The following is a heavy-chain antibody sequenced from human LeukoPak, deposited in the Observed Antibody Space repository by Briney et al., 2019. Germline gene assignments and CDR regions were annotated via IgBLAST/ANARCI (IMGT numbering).Heavy chain of an antibody. D-gene: IGHD2-2*01. CDR2: VRSDGSNK. CDR1: GFIFSNYA. CDR3: AKDRYQLFDY. J-gene: IGHJ4*02. Sequence: GGSLRLSCAASGFIFSNYAMHWVRQAPGKGLEWVAFVRSDGSNKYYADPVKGRFTISRDNSNNTVFLEMNSLRTEDTAVYYCAKDRYQLFDYWGQGALVTVSS. V-gene: IGHV3-30*02.